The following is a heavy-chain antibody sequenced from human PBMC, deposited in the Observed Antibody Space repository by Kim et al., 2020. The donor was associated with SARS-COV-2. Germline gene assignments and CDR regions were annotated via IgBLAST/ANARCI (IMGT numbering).Heavy chain of an antibody. Sequence: YAQKFQGRVTMTRNTSISTAYMELSSLRSEDAAVYYCARSIAAAAAFDYWGQGTLVTVSS. CDR3: ARSIAAAAAFDY. V-gene: IGHV1-8*01. D-gene: IGHD6-13*01. J-gene: IGHJ4*02.